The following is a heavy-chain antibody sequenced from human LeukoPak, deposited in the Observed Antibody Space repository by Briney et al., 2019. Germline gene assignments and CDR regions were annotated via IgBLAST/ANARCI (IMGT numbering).Heavy chain of an antibody. V-gene: IGHV4-39*01. CDR2: IYDSGST. CDR1: GGSIRSSYYY. J-gene: IGHJ4*02. CDR3: ARGRYYYDSSGYYPSYFDY. Sequence: SETLSLTCTVSGGSIRSSYYYWGWIRQPPGKGLEWIGSIYDSGSTYYNPSLKSRVTISVDTSKNQFSLKLNSVTAADTAVYYCARGRYYYDSSGYYPSYFDYWGQGTLVTVSS. D-gene: IGHD3-22*01.